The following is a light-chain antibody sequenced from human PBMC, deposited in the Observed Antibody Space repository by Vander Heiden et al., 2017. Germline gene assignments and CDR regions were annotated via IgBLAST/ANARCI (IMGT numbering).Light chain of an antibody. V-gene: IGKV3-20*01. Sequence: SLSPGERATLSCRASQSVSSSYLAWYQQKPGQAPRLLIYGASSRATGIPDRFSGSGSGTDFTLTISRLEPEDFAVYYCQQYGSSREITFGQGTQLEIK. CDR2: GAS. J-gene: IGKJ5*01. CDR3: QQYGSSREIT. CDR1: QSVSSSY.